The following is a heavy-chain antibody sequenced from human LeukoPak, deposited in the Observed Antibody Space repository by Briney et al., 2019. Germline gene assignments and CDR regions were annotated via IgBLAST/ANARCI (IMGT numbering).Heavy chain of an antibody. CDR1: GGSISSYY. Sequence: SETLSLTCTVSGGSISSYYWSWIWQPAGKGLEWIGRIYASVSTNYNPSLKSRVTMSVDTSKNQFSLELSSVTAADTAVYYCASADPGSGSYFPFDIWGQGTMVTVSS. J-gene: IGHJ3*02. CDR2: IYASVST. D-gene: IGHD1-26*01. V-gene: IGHV4-4*07. CDR3: ASADPGSGSYFPFDI.